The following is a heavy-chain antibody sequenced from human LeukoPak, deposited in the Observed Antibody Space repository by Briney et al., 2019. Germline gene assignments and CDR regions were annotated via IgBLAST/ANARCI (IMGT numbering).Heavy chain of an antibody. J-gene: IGHJ1*01. CDR1: GDSISTYC. D-gene: IGHD6-13*01. CDR2: IYYSGST. CDR3: ARGRVAAAGTRYFQH. Sequence: SETLSLTCTVSGDSISTYCWTWLRQPPGKGLEWIGCIYYSGSTNDNPSLKSRVTMSVNPSKNQFSLKLSSVTAADTAVYYCARGRVAAAGTRYFQHWGQGTLVTVSS. V-gene: IGHV4-59*12.